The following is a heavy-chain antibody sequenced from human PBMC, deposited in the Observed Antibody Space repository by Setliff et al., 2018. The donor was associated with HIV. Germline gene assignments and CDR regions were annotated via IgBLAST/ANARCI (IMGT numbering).Heavy chain of an antibody. J-gene: IGHJ4*02. CDR1: GGSISSHY. CDR2: IYYNGGT. Sequence: SETLSLTCTVSGGSISSHYWSWIRQPPGKGLEWIGLIYYNGGTNYNSSLESRVTISVDRSKNQFSLKLTSVTAADTAVYYCARLPDISSWPFDYWAQGTLVTVSS. D-gene: IGHD6-13*01. V-gene: IGHV4-59*11. CDR3: ARLPDISSWPFDY.